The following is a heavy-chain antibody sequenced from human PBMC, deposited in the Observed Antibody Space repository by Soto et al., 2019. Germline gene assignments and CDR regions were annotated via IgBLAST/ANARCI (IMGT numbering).Heavy chain of an antibody. Sequence: TLSLTCFVSGGSVTSYHWSWIRQFPGKGLEWIAYTSYTGNTNYNPSLQSRVTISLDTSKNQLSLKLTSMTAADTAVYYCAKAPRVVVPAAIHWGQGTLVTVSS. CDR3: AKAPRVVVPAAIH. J-gene: IGHJ4*02. CDR2: TSYTGNT. CDR1: GGSVTSYH. D-gene: IGHD2-2*02. V-gene: IGHV4-59*02.